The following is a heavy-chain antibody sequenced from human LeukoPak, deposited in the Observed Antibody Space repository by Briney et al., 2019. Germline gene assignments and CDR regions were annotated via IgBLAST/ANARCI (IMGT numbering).Heavy chain of an antibody. CDR1: GDSVSSGSYY. J-gene: IGHJ4*02. CDR3: ARVGKYDWLASY. CDR2: IYYNAIT. D-gene: IGHD3-9*01. V-gene: IGHV4-61*01. Sequence: KPSETLSLTCTVSGDSVSSGSYYWSWIRQPPGKGLEWIGYIYYNAITNYNPSLKSRVTMSLDTSKNHFSLKLSSVTAADTAVYYCARVGKYDWLASYWGQGTLVTVTS.